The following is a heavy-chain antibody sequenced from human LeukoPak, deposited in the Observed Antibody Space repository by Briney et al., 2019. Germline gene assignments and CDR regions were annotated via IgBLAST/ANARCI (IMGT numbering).Heavy chain of an antibody. Sequence: PSETLSLTCTVSGGSISSSSYYWGWIRQPPGKGLEWIGSIYYSGSTYYNPSLKSRVTISVDTSKNQFSLKLSSVTAADTAVYYCARQDDSVAGSAVIDYWGQGTLVTVSS. CDR1: GGSISSSSYY. CDR3: ARQDDSVAGSAVIDY. D-gene: IGHD6-19*01. J-gene: IGHJ4*02. CDR2: IYYSGST. V-gene: IGHV4-39*01.